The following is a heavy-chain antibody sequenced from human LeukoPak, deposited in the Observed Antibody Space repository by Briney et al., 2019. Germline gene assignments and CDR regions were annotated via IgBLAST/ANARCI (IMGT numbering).Heavy chain of an antibody. CDR1: GGTFSNYA. CDR3: ASGGGCSSNSCTLDY. D-gene: IGHD2-2*01. CDR2: IIPLVDRS. Sequence: SVKVSCKASGGTFSNYAISWVRQAPGQGLEWMGRIIPLVDRSDYVQKFQGRVTITADKSTSIAYMELSSLRSEDTAVYYCASGGGCSSNSCTLDYWGQGTLVTVSS. V-gene: IGHV1-69*04. J-gene: IGHJ4*02.